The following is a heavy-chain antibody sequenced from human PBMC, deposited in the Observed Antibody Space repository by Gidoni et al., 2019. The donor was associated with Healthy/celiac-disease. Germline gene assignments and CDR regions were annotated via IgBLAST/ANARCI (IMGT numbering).Heavy chain of an antibody. CDR3: ARANPEWGSGYYYSY. CDR1: GLPFSSYA. V-gene: IGHV3-23*01. CDR2: ISGSGGST. J-gene: IGHJ4*02. D-gene: IGHD3-22*01. Sequence: EVQLLESGGGLVQPGGSLRLSCAASGLPFSSYAMSWVRQAPGKGLEWVSAISGSGGSTYYADSVKGRFTISRDNSKNTLYLQMNSLRAEDTAVYYCARANPEWGSGYYYSYWGQGTLVTVSS.